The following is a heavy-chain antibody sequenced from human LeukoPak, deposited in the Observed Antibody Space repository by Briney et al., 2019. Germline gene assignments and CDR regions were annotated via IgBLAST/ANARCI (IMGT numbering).Heavy chain of an antibody. CDR1: GFTFSSYS. V-gene: IGHV3-23*01. CDR2: ISSGGST. J-gene: IGHJ4*02. CDR3: AKGMRYSSGWYYFDY. Sequence: VGSLRLSCAASGFTFSSYSMNWVRQAPGKGLEWVSSISSGGSTYYADSVTGRFTISRDNSKNTLYLQMTSLRAEDTAVYYCAKGMRYSSGWYYFDYWGQGTLVTVSS. D-gene: IGHD6-19*01.